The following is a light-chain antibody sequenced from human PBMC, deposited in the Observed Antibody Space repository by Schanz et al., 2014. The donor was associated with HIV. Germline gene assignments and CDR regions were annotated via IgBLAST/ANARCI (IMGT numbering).Light chain of an antibody. Sequence: VLTQSPGTLSLSPGERATLSCRASQSVSSSYLAWYQQKPGQAPRLLIYDASNRATGIPARFSGSGSGTDFTLTISSLEPEDFAVYYCQQRSNWPPYTFGQGTKLEIK. CDR3: QQRSNWPPYT. J-gene: IGKJ2*01. V-gene: IGKV3D-20*02. CDR2: DAS. CDR1: QSVSSSY.